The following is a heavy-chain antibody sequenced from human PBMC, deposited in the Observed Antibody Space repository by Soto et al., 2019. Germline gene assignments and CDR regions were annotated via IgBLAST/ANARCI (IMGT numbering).Heavy chain of an antibody. CDR1: GFTFSTYG. CDR2: ISSDGKSE. D-gene: IGHD3-22*01. Sequence: VQLVESGGGVVQPGRSLRLSCAASGFTFSTYGMHWVRQPPGKGLEWVAVISSDGKSEHYADPVKGLFTISRDNSKNTLFLQKNGLILEETALYYYATSITTYAADIIGRGGLVDYWGQGTLVSVSS. CDR3: ATSITTYAADIIGRGGLVDY. V-gene: IGHV3-30*03. J-gene: IGHJ4*02.